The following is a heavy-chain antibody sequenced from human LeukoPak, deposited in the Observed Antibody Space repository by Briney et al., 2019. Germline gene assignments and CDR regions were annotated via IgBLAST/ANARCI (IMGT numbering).Heavy chain of an antibody. CDR2: INHSGST. J-gene: IGHJ6*03. V-gene: IGHV4-34*01. CDR3: ARGEYYYYYYMDV. Sequence: SETLSLTCAVYGGSFSGYYWSWIRQPPGKGLEWIGEINHSGSTNYNPSLKGRVTISVDTSKNQFSLKLSSVTAADTAVYYCARGEYYYYYYMDVWGKGTTVTVSS. CDR1: GGSFSGYY.